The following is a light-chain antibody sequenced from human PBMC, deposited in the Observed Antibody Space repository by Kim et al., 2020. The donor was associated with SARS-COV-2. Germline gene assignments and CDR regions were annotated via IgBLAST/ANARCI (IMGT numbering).Light chain of an antibody. J-gene: IGLJ3*02. CDR1: SSDVGGYNY. V-gene: IGLV2-11*03. CDR3: CSYAGAYTWL. CDR2: DVT. Sequence: GQSVTISCTGTSSDVGGYNYISWYQQPPGKAPTLVLHDVTERPSGVPDRFSGSKSGNTASLTISGLQAEDEANYFCCSYAGAYTWLFGGGTQLTVL.